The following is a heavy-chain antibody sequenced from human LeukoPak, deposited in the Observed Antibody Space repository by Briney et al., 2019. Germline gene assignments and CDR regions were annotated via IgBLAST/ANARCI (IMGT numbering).Heavy chain of an antibody. Sequence: SETLSLTCTVSGGSISSYYWSWIRQPPGKGLEWIGYIYYSGSTNYNPSLKSRVTISVDTSKNQFSLKLSSVTAADTAVYYCARAYRTGYYSPYFDYWGQGTLVTVSS. J-gene: IGHJ4*02. CDR3: ARAYRTGYYSPYFDY. CDR1: GGSISSYY. D-gene: IGHD3-9*01. CDR2: IYYSGST. V-gene: IGHV4-59*01.